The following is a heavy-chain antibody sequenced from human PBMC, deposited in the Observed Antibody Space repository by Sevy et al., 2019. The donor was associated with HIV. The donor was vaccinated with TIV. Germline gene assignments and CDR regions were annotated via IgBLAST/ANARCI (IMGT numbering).Heavy chain of an antibody. V-gene: IGHV3-23*01. D-gene: IGHD3-22*01. CDR3: AKDPYDSSGYPHDAFDI. CDR2: ISGSGGST. Sequence: GGSLRLSCAASGFTFSSYAMSWVRQAPGKGLEWVSAISGSGGSTYYADSVKGRFTITRDNSRNTLYLQMNSLRAEDTAVYYCAKDPYDSSGYPHDAFDIWGQGTMVTVSS. CDR1: GFTFSSYA. J-gene: IGHJ3*02.